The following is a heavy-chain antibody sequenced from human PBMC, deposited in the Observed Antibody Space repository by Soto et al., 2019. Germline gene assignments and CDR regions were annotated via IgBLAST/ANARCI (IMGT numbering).Heavy chain of an antibody. V-gene: IGHV3-9*01. CDR2: ITSDSGII. CDR3: AKGVYGACDY. J-gene: IGHJ4*02. Sequence: SLRLSCAASGFSFGDYAMYWVRQAPGKGLEWVSTITSDSGIIAYADSVKGRFTISRDNAKNSLYLQMNSLRPEDTALYYCAKGVYGACDYWGQGTLVNVSS. D-gene: IGHD3-10*01. CDR1: GFSFGDYA.